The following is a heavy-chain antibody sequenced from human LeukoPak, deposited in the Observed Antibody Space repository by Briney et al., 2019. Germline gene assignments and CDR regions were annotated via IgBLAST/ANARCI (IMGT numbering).Heavy chain of an antibody. D-gene: IGHD3-3*01. CDR3: ARGFAGRAEYFLH. CDR1: GYTLTGYH. Sequence: GASVKVSCKASGYTLTGYHVHWVRQAPGQGLEWMGWINPNTTNTKYAQKFQGRITMTSDTSISTAYMEMRRLTSDDSAVYYCARGFAGRAEYFLHWGKGNLISVSS. J-gene: IGHJ1*01. V-gene: IGHV1-2*02. CDR2: INPNTTNT.